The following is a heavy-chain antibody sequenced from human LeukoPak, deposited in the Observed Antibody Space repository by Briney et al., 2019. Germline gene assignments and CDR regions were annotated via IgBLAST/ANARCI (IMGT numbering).Heavy chain of an antibody. CDR2: ISAYNGNT. CDR3: ARDRCIVGATGAEEFDY. CDR1: GYTFTSYG. V-gene: IGHV1-18*01. Sequence: GASVKVSCKASGYTFTSYGISWVRQAPGQGLEWMGWISAYNGNTNYAQKLQGRVTMTTDTSTSTAYMELRSLRSDDTAVYYCARDRCIVGATGAEEFDYWGQGTLVTVSP. J-gene: IGHJ4*02. D-gene: IGHD1-26*01.